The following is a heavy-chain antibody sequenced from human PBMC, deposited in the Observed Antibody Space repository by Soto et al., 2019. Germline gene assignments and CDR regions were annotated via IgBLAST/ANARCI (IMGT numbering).Heavy chain of an antibody. CDR3: ARSGEYYYYGMDV. V-gene: IGHV3-30-3*01. Sequence: PGGSLRLSCAASGFTFSSYAMHWVRQAPGKGLEWVAVISYDGSNKHYADSVKGRFTISRDNSKNTLYLQMNSLRAEDTAVYYCARSGEYYYYGMDVWGQGTTVTVSS. D-gene: IGHD1-26*01. CDR1: GFTFSSYA. CDR2: ISYDGSNK. J-gene: IGHJ6*02.